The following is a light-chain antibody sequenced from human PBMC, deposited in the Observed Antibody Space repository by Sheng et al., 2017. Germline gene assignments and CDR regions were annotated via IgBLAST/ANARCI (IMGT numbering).Light chain of an antibody. J-gene: IGLJ2*01. CDR1: RGSIASHY. V-gene: IGLV6-57*01. CDR3: QSYDIGKVV. CDR2: EDD. Sequence: NFMLTQPHSVSGSPGKTITISCTRSRGSIASHYVQWFQQHPASSLTTLIYEDDQRPSGVPDRFSGSIDSSSNSASLTISGLKTEDEADYYCQSYDIGKVVFGGGTKLTVL.